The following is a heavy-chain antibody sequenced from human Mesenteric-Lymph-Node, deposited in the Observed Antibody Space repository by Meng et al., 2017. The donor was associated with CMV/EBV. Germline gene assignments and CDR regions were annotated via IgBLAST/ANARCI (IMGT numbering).Heavy chain of an antibody. J-gene: IGHJ5*02. CDR2: INPNTGVS. Sequence: QVQLVQSGAEVKKAGACVRGAFKASGYTFIDYYINWVRQAPGQGVDWMGRINPNTGVSNSAQNFQGRVTMTRDTSISTAYMELGRLTSDDTAVYYCARDNVNPEGFDPWGQGTLVTVSS. V-gene: IGHV1-2*06. CDR1: GYTFIDYY. D-gene: IGHD2/OR15-2a*01. CDR3: ARDNVNPEGFDP.